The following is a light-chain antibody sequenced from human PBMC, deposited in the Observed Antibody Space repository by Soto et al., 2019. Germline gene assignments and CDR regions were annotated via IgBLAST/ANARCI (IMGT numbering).Light chain of an antibody. CDR1: QGISSY. Sequence: DIQLTQSPSFLSASVGDRVTIPCRASQGISSYLAWYQQKPGKAPKLLIYAASTLQYGVPSRFSSSGSGTEFTLTISSLQPEDFATYYCQQVNSYPRAFGQGTKVEIK. CDR2: AAS. V-gene: IGKV1-9*01. J-gene: IGKJ1*01. CDR3: QQVNSYPRA.